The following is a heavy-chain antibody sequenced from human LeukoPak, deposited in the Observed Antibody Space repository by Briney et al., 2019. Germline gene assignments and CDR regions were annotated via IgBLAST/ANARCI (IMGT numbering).Heavy chain of an antibody. CDR1: GFTFSDYY. CDR3: ARDSGITLLRGVIDY. J-gene: IGHJ4*02. Sequence: GGSLRLSCAASGFTFSDYYMSWIRQAPGKGLEWVSYISSSGSTIYYADSVKGRFTISRDNAKNSLYLQINSLGAEDTALYYCARDSGITLLRGVIDYWGQGTLVTVSS. V-gene: IGHV3-11*04. CDR2: ISSSGSTI. D-gene: IGHD3-10*01.